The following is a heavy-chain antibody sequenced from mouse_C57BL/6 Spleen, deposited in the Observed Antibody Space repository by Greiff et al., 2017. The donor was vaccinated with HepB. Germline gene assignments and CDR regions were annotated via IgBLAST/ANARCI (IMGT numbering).Heavy chain of an antibody. J-gene: IGHJ3*01. Sequence: EVQVVESGGDLVKPGGSLKLSCAASGFTFSSYGMSWVRQTPDKRLEWVATISSGGSYTYYPDSVKGRFTISRDNAKNTLYLQMSSLKSEDTAMYYCAREDGNYGAWFAYWGQGTLVTVSA. D-gene: IGHD2-1*01. CDR1: GFTFSSYG. CDR2: ISSGGSYT. CDR3: AREDGNYGAWFAY. V-gene: IGHV5-6*01.